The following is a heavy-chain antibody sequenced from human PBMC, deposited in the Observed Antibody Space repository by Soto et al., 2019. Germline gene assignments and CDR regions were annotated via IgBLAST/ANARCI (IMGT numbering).Heavy chain of an antibody. Sequence: SSETLSLTCTVSGGSIRSSDYYWGWIRQPPGEGLEWIGNINSGGSAYYYPSLRSRVTISVDTSKNQFSLRLSSVTAADTAVYFCAAMRGQWQPRAWGQGILVTVSS. CDR2: INSGGSA. CDR1: GGSIRSSDYY. J-gene: IGHJ5*02. D-gene: IGHD6-19*01. CDR3: AAMRGQWQPRA. V-gene: IGHV4-39*01.